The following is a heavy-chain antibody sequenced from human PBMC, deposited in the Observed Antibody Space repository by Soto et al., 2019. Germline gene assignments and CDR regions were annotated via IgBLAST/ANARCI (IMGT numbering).Heavy chain of an antibody. J-gene: IGHJ6*02. CDR1: GGSVSSGSYY. CDR2: IYYSGST. CDR3: ARDWGGRQHSKYRPYGMDA. V-gene: IGHV4-61*01. Sequence: PSETLSLTCTVSGGSVSSGSYYWSWIRQPPGKGLEWIGYIYYSGSTNYNPSLKSRVTISVDTSKNQFSLKLSSVTAADTAVYYCARDWGGRQHSKYRPYGMDAWGQGTTVTVSS. D-gene: IGHD4-4*01.